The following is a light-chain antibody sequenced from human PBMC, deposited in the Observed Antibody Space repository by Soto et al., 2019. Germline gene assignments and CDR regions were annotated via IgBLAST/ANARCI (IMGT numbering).Light chain of an antibody. J-gene: IGLJ2*01. Sequence: QSALTQPASVSGSPGQSITISCTGTSSDVGSYNLVSWYQHPPGKAPKLMIYEGSKRPSGVSNRFSGSKSGNTAYLTISGLQAEDEADYYCCSYAGSSISVVFGGGTKLTVL. V-gene: IGLV2-23*01. CDR1: SSDVGSYNL. CDR2: EGS. CDR3: CSYAGSSISVV.